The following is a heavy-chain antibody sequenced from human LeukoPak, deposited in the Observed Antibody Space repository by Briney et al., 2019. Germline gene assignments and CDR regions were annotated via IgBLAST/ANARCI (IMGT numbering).Heavy chain of an antibody. D-gene: IGHD3-9*01. CDR2: INAGNGNT. V-gene: IGHV1-3*01. J-gene: IGHJ3*02. CDR1: GYTFTSYA. CDR3: ARDGRYFDWIDAFDI. Sequence: ASVNVSCKASGYTFTSYAMHWVRQAPGQRLEWMGWINAGNGNTKYSQKFQGRVTITRDTSASTAYMELSSLRSEDTAVYYCARDGRYFDWIDAFDIWGQGTMVTVSS.